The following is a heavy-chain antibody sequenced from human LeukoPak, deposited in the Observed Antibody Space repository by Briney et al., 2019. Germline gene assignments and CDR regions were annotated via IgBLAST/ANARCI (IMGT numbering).Heavy chain of an antibody. J-gene: IGHJ6*03. CDR1: GFTVSSNY. D-gene: IGHD1-7*01. Sequence: GGSLRLSCAASGFTVSSNYMSWVRQAPGKGLEWVSVIYSGGSTYYADSVKGRFTIPRDNSKNTLYLQMNSLRAEDTAVYYCARVRTGTTFDYYYMDVWGKGTTVTVSS. CDR2: IYSGGST. V-gene: IGHV3-66*02. CDR3: ARVRTGTTFDYYYMDV.